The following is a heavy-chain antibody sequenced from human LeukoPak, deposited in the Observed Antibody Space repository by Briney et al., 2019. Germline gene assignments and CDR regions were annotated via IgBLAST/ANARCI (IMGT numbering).Heavy chain of an antibody. J-gene: IGHJ4*02. CDR3: ARRPGTILDS. Sequence: SETLSLTCTVSGGSISSSSYYWGWIRQPPGKGLEWIGSIYYSGSTYYNPSLKSRVTISVDTSKNQFSLKLSSVTAADTAVYYCARRPGTILDSWGQGTLVTVSS. V-gene: IGHV4-39*07. CDR2: IYYSGST. CDR1: GGSISSSSYY. D-gene: IGHD3-3*01.